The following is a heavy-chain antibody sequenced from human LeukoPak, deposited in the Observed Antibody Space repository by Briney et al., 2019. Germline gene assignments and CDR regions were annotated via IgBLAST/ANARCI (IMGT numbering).Heavy chain of an antibody. J-gene: IGHJ4*02. CDR3: ARSLYYYDSSGYYPIDY. CDR1: GFTFSDYY. CDR2: ISISSSYT. D-gene: IGHD3-22*01. V-gene: IGHV3-11*03. Sequence: GGSLRLSCAASGFTFSDYYMSWIRQAPGKGLEWVSYISISSSYTNYADSVKGRFTISRDNAKNSLYLQMNSPRAEDTAVYYCARSLYYYDSSGYYPIDYWGQGTLVTVSS.